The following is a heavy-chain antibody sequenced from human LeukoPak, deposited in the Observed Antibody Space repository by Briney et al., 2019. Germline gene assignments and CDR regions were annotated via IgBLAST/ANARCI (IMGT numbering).Heavy chain of an antibody. CDR1: GFTFSDYW. CDR3: ARRGGSSSRRSPIDY. J-gene: IGHJ4*02. V-gene: IGHV3-7*01. CDR2: IKQDGSQR. Sequence: GGSLTLSCTASGFTFSDYWMIWVRQAPGKGPEWVANIKQDGSQRYYVDSVRGRFTISRDNAKNSLFRQMNGLRAGDTAVYYCARRGGSSSRRSPIDYWGEGTLVTVSS. D-gene: IGHD6-6*01.